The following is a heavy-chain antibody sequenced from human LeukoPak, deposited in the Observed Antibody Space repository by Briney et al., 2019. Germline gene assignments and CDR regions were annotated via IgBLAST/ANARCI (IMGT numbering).Heavy chain of an antibody. D-gene: IGHD3-10*01. CDR1: GGSFSGYY. CDR3: ARNRVRRPFDY. V-gene: IGHV4-34*01. J-gene: IGHJ4*02. CDR2: INHSGST. Sequence: PSETLSLTCAVYGGSFSGYYWSWIRQPPGKGLERIGEINHSGSTNYNPSLKSRVTISVDTSKNQFSLKLSSVTAADTAVYYCARNRVRRPFDYWGQGTLVTVSS.